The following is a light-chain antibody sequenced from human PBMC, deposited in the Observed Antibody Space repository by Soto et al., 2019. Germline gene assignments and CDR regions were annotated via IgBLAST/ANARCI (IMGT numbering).Light chain of an antibody. CDR3: QQRSSWPLT. CDR2: DAF. V-gene: IGKV3-11*01. CDR1: QSVGSY. Sequence: EIVLTQSPATLSLSPGERATLSCRASQSVGSYFAWYQQKPGQAPRLLIYDAFSRATGTPARFSGSGSGTDFTLTISSLEPEDFAVYFCQQRSSWPLTFGGGTKVDI. J-gene: IGKJ4*01.